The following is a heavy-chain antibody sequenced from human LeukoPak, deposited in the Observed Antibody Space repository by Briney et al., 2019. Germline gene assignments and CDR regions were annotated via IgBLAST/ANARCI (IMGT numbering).Heavy chain of an antibody. J-gene: IGHJ6*04. D-gene: IGHD6-13*01. V-gene: IGHV4-59*01. CDR3: ARGSSDSSSWNYYYYYGMDV. Sequence: SETLSLTCTVAGGSISSYYWSWIRQPPGKGLEWIGYIYYSGSTNYNPSLKSRVTISVDTSKNQFSLKLSSVTAADTAVYYCARGSSDSSSWNYYYYYGMDVWGEGTTVTDSS. CDR2: IYYSGST. CDR1: GGSISSYY.